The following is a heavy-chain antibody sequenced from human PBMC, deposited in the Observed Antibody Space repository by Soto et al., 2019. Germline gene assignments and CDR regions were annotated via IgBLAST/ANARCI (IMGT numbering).Heavy chain of an antibody. J-gene: IGHJ4*02. CDR2: LSNDGSNE. Sequence: QVQLVESGGGGVQPGGSLGLSCAASGFTFSSYGLHWARQAPGKGLEWGELLSNDGSNEYCADSVKGRFTISRDNSKNTLDLQMNSLRADDTAVYYCVKASEDYFDYWGQGTLVTVSS. CDR3: VKASEDYFDY. V-gene: IGHV3-30*18. CDR1: GFTFSSYG.